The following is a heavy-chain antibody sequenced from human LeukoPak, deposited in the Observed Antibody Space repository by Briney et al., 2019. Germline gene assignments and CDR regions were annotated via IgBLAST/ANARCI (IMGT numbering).Heavy chain of an antibody. CDR1: GYTFTGYY. D-gene: IGHD2-2*01. V-gene: IGHV1-2*02. CDR2: INPNSGGT. Sequence: GASVKVSCKASGYTFTGYYMHWVRQAPGQGLEWMGWINPNSGGTNYAQKFQGRVTMTRDTSISTAYIELSRLRSDDTAVYYYARDGWYCSSTSCYDKGIEGYYYYGMDVWGQGTTVTVSS. CDR3: ARDGWYCSSTSCYDKGIEGYYYYGMDV. J-gene: IGHJ6*02.